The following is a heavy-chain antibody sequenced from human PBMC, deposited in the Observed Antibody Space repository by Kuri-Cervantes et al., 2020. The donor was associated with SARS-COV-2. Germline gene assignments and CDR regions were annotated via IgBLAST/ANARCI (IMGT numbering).Heavy chain of an antibody. V-gene: IGHV3-7*03. CDR1: GFTFSSYW. CDR2: IKQDGSEK. J-gene: IGHJ5*02. Sequence: GGSLRLSCAASGFTFSSYWMSWVRQAPGKGLEWVANIKQDGSEKYYVDSVKGRSTISRDNAKNSLYLQMNSLRAEDTAVYYCARARGYCTNGVCYLWFDPWGQGTLVTVSS. D-gene: IGHD2-8*01. CDR3: ARARGYCTNGVCYLWFDP.